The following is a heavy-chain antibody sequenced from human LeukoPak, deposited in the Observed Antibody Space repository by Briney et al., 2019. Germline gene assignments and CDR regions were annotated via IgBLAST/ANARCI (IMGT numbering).Heavy chain of an antibody. CDR2: ISYDGSNK. D-gene: IGHD3-10*01. CDR1: GFTFSSYA. V-gene: IGHV3-30*04. J-gene: IGHJ5*02. Sequence: PGGSLRLSCAASGFTFSSYAMRWVRQAPGKGLEWVAVISYDGSNKYYADSVKGRFTISRDNSKNTLYLQMNSLRAEDTAVYYGCAGVRGVMSWFDPWGQGTLVTVSS. CDR3: CAGVRGVMSWFDP.